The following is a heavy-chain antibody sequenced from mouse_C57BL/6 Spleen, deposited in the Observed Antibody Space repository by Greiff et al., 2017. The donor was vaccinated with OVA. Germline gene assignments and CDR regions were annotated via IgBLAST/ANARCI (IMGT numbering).Heavy chain of an antibody. Sequence: EVQLQESGPELVKPGASVKISCKASGYSFTGYYMNWVKQSPEKSLEWIGEINPSTGGTTYNQKFKAKATLTVDKSSSTAYMQLKSLTSEDSAVYYCARDYDGYYDFDYWGQGTTLTVSS. V-gene: IGHV1-42*01. J-gene: IGHJ2*01. CDR2: INPSTGGT. CDR3: ARDYDGYYDFDY. D-gene: IGHD2-3*01. CDR1: GYSFTGYY.